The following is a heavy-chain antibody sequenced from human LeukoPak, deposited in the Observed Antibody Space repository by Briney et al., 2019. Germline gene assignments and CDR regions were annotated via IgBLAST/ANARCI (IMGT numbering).Heavy chain of an antibody. CDR3: ARAGGYDLDAFDI. Sequence: SETLSLTCTVSGGSISSSSYYWGWIHQPPGKGLEWIGSIYYGGSTYYNPSLKSRVTISVDTSKNQFSLKLSSVTAADTAVYYCARAGGYDLDAFDIWGQGTMVTVSS. D-gene: IGHD5-12*01. J-gene: IGHJ3*02. CDR1: GGSISSSSYY. CDR2: IYYGGST. V-gene: IGHV4-39*07.